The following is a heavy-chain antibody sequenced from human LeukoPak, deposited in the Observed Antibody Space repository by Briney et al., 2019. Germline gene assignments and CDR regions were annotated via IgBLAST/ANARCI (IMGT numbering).Heavy chain of an antibody. CDR1: GGTFSSYA. V-gene: IGHV1-69*05. D-gene: IGHD6-19*01. Sequence: SVNVSCKASGGTFSSYAISWVRQAPGQGLEWMGGIIPIFGTANYAQKFQGRVTMTRDTSTSAVYMEVSSLRSEDTAVYYCARGGSLAVVPHQYYFDYWGQGTLVTVSS. CDR2: IIPIFGTA. J-gene: IGHJ4*02. CDR3: ARGGSLAVVPHQYYFDY.